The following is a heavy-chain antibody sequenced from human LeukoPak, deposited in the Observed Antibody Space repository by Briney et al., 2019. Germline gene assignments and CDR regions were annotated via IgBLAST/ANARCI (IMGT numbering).Heavy chain of an antibody. Sequence: PGGSLRLSCATSGFTFGSSAMSWVRQAPGKGPEWVSTFSRSGPDTYYADSVKGRFTIFRDNSKNTLYLRMNSLRAEDTAVYYCAKGSLGSWYYFDYWGQGTLVTVSS. J-gene: IGHJ4*02. CDR1: GFTFGSSA. CDR3: AKGSLGSWYYFDY. D-gene: IGHD6-13*01. CDR2: FSRSGPDT. V-gene: IGHV3-23*01.